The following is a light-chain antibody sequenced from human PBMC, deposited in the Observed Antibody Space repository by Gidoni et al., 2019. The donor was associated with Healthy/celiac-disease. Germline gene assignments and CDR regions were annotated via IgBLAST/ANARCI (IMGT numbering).Light chain of an antibody. J-gene: IGKJ4*02. V-gene: IGKV3-20*01. CDR2: GAS. CDR1: QSVSSSY. Sequence: EIVFTQPPGTLSLSPGERPTLSCRASQSVSSSYLAWYQQKPGQAPRLLIYGASSRATGVPDRFSGSGSGTDFTLTISRLEPEDFAVYYCQQYGSSPRTFGEGTKVEIK. CDR3: QQYGSSPRT.